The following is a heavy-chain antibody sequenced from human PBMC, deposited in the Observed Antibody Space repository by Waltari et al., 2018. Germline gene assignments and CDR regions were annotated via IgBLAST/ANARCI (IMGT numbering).Heavy chain of an antibody. CDR3: ARASYYDSSGYYDYYYYYMDV. CDR2: IYTSGST. V-gene: IGHV4-4*07. J-gene: IGHJ6*03. CDR1: GGSISSYY. Sequence: QVQLQESGPGLVKPSETLSLTCTVPGGSISSYYWSWIRQPAGKGLEWIGRIYTSGSTNYNPALKSRVTMSVDTSKNQFSLKLSSVTAADTAVYYCARASYYDSSGYYDYYYYYMDVWGKGTTVTVSS. D-gene: IGHD3-22*01.